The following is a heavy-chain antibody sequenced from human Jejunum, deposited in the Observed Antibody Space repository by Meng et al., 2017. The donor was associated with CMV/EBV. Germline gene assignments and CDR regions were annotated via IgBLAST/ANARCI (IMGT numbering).Heavy chain of an antibody. CDR1: SSNTAA. Sequence: SSNTAAGKGISQSPSRGLEWLGRTYYRSKWNNDYALSVKSRMTINRDTSKNQFSLQLNSVTLEDTAVYYCARGYCSGGSSKSCMDVWGQGTTVTVSS. D-gene: IGHD2-15*01. CDR3: ARGYCSGGSSKSCMDV. CDR2: TYYRSKWNN. J-gene: IGHJ6*02. V-gene: IGHV6-1*01.